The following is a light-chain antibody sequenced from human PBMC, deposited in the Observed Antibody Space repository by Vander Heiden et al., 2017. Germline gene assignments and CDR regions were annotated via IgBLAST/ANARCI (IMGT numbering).Light chain of an antibody. J-gene: IGKJ3*01. CDR1: QSISSY. Sequence: DIQMRQSPSSLSASVGDRVTITCRASQSISSYLNWYQQKPGKAPKLLIYAASSLQSGVPSRFSGSGSGTDFTLTISSLQREDYATYYCQQSYSTPFTFGHGTKVDIK. V-gene: IGKV1-39*01. CDR3: QQSYSTPFT. CDR2: AAS.